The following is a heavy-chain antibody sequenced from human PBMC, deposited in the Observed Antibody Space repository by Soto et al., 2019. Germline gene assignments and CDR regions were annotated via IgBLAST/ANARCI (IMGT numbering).Heavy chain of an antibody. CDR1: GYTFTGYY. D-gene: IGHD6-19*01. Sequence: ASVKVSCKASGYTFTGYYMHWVRQAPGQGLEWMGWINPNSGGTNYAQKFQGWVTMTRDTSISTAYMELSRLRSDDTAVYYCARDIWSSGVYGDYYGMDVWGQGTTVTVSS. J-gene: IGHJ6*02. CDR3: ARDIWSSGVYGDYYGMDV. V-gene: IGHV1-2*04. CDR2: INPNSGGT.